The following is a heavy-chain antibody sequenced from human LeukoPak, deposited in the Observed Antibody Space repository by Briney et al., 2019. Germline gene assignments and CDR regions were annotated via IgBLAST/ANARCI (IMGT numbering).Heavy chain of an antibody. CDR2: MNPNSGNT. J-gene: IGHJ4*02. D-gene: IGHD3-10*01. V-gene: IGHV1-8*01. Sequence: ASVKVSCKASVYTFTSYDIYRVRQATGQGLEWLGWMNPNSGNTGYEQKFQGRVTMTRNTSISTAYMELSSLRSEDTAVYYCARGPRTVVRGVTGDYWGQGTLVTVSS. CDR3: ARGPRTVVRGVTGDY. CDR1: VYTFTSYD.